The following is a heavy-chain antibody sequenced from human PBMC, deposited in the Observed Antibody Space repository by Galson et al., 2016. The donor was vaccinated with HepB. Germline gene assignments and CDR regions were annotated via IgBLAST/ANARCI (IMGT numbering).Heavy chain of an antibody. CDR1: GYTFTDYY. CDR3: ARAQSNWNAH. D-gene: IGHD1-1*01. Sequence: SVKVSCKASGYTFTDYYMHWVRQAPGQGLEWMGWINPNPGRTKYAQKFQGRVTMTRDSSLSTAYMELTRLTSDDTAIYYCARAQSNWNAHWGPGTLVTVSS. CDR2: INPNPGRT. V-gene: IGHV1-2*02. J-gene: IGHJ1*01.